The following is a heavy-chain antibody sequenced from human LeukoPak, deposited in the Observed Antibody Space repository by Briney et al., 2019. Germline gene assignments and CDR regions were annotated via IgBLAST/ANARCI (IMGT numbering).Heavy chain of an antibody. CDR3: ARGVVRWGASQEFDY. V-gene: IGHV1-69*04. CDR1: GGTFSSYA. Sequence: SVKVSCKASGGTFSSYAISWVRQAPGQGLEWMGRIIPILGIANYAQKFQGRVTITADKSTSTAYMELSSLRSEDTAVYYCARGVVRWGASQEFDYWGQGTLVTVSS. CDR2: IIPILGIA. D-gene: IGHD2-15*01. J-gene: IGHJ4*02.